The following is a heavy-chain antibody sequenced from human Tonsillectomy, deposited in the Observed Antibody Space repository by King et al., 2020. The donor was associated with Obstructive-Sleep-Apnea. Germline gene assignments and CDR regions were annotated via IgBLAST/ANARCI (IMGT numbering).Heavy chain of an antibody. CDR2: INHSGST. CDR1: GGSFSDYY. V-gene: IGHV4-34*01. D-gene: IGHD1-26*01. Sequence: VQLQQWGAGLLKPSETLSLICAVYGGSFSDYYWSWIRQPPGKGLEWIGEINHSGSTNYNPSLKSRVAISVDTSKNQFSLKLSSVTAADTAGYYCARVRGYSGSYYVRFDPWGQGTLVTVSS. J-gene: IGHJ5*02. CDR3: ARVRGYSGSYYVRFDP.